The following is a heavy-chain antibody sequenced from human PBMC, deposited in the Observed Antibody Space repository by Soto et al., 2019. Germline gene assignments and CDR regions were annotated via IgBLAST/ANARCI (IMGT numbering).Heavy chain of an antibody. D-gene: IGHD3-22*01. CDR2: IWYDGSKT. V-gene: IGHV3-33*01. CDR1: RFTFSGSS. CDR3: ARSLGGPDSSAHPRGDPFAS. J-gene: IGHJ4*02. Sequence: PGGSLRLSWAASRFTFSGSSMHWVRQSPGKRLEWVASIWYDGSKTYYGDSVKGRFTVSRDNSKNTVYLQMNSLRAEHTAVFYCARSLGGPDSSAHPRGDPFASWGQRALVTVSS.